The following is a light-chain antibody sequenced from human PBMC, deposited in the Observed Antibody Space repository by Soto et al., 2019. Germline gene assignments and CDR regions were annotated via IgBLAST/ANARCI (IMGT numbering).Light chain of an antibody. CDR3: QQYSTFWT. J-gene: IGKJ1*01. CDR2: ETS. CDR1: RSLTRW. V-gene: IGKV1-5*03. Sequence: VGDRVTITCRASRSLTRWLAWYQQKPGKAPKLLIYETSILQTGVPSRFSGGGSGTDFTLTINGVQPDDIATYYCQQYSTFWTFGQGTKVDIK.